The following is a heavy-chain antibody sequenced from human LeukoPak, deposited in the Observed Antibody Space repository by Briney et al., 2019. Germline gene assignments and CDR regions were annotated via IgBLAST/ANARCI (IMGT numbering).Heavy chain of an antibody. Sequence: PGGSLRLSCAASGFTVTNIYVSWVREAPGKGLECGSVIYSGGSTYYIDSVKGRFTMSRDNSKNTLHLQMNSLRPEDTARYYCARDVYSSGWYAGFEYWGQGTLVTVSS. D-gene: IGHD6-19*01. CDR1: GFTVTNIY. J-gene: IGHJ4*02. CDR3: ARDVYSSGWYAGFEY. V-gene: IGHV3-66*01. CDR2: IYSGGST.